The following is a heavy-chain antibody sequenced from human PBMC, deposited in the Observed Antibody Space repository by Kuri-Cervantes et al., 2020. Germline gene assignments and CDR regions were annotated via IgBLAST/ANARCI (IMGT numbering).Heavy chain of an antibody. CDR3: ATDPLYSGYDFVY. D-gene: IGHD5-12*01. CDR1: GFTVSSNY. CDR2: IYSGGST. V-gene: IGHV3-53*01. Sequence: GESLKISCAASGFTVSSNYMSWVRQAPGKGLEWVSVIYSGGSTYYADSVKGRFTISRDNSKNTLYLQMNSLRAEDTAVYYCATDPLYSGYDFVYWGQGTLVTVSS. J-gene: IGHJ4*02.